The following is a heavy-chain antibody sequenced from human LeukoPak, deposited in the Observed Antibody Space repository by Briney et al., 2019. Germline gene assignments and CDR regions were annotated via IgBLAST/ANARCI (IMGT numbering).Heavy chain of an antibody. CDR2: IYSGDSDT. CDR1: GYYFTNYW. J-gene: IGHJ4*02. V-gene: IGHV5-51*01. Sequence: GESLKISCKGSGYYFTNYWIGWIRQMPGKGLEWMGIIYSGDSDTRYSPSFQGQVTISADKSISTAYLQWSSLKASDTAMYYCARAPQFSSGWYDPFDYWGQGSLVTVSS. D-gene: IGHD6-19*01. CDR3: ARAPQFSSGWYDPFDY.